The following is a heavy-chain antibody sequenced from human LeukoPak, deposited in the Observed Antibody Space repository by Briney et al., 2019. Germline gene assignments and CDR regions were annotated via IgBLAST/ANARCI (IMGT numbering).Heavy chain of an antibody. Sequence: SETLSLTXTVSGGSISSSSYYWGWIRQPPGKGLEWIGSIYYSGSTYYNPSLKSRVTISVDTSKNQFSLKLSSVTAADTAVYYCARPPYYDILTGSLGADAFDIWGQGTMVTVSS. CDR2: IYYSGST. V-gene: IGHV4-39*01. J-gene: IGHJ3*02. D-gene: IGHD3-9*01. CDR1: GGSISSSSYY. CDR3: ARPPYYDILTGSLGADAFDI.